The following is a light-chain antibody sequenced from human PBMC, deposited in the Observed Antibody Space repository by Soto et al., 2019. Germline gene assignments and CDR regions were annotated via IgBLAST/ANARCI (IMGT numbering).Light chain of an antibody. Sequence: EIVVTQSPGILSVSPGDRATLSCRARQSVGRNLAWYQQKPGQAPTLLIYAASTRATGLPARFSGSGSGTDFTLTISSLQSEDFPVYYCQEYSKWPLFTFGPGTRVDIK. CDR1: QSVGRN. CDR2: AAS. J-gene: IGKJ3*01. CDR3: QEYSKWPLFT. V-gene: IGKV3-15*01.